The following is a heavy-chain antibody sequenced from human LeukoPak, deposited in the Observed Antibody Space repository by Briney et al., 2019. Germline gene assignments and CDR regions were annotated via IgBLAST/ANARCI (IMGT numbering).Heavy chain of an antibody. D-gene: IGHD5-24*01. V-gene: IGHV3-30*02. CDR1: GFTFSNYG. J-gene: IGHJ4*02. Sequence: GGSLRLSCAASGFTFSNYGMHWVRQAPGKGLEWVAFILFDGSNKYYADSVKGRFTISRDISKSTLYLQMNSLRVEDTAVYYCAKEGRDGYNFDYWGQGTLVTVSS. CDR2: ILFDGSNK. CDR3: AKEGRDGYNFDY.